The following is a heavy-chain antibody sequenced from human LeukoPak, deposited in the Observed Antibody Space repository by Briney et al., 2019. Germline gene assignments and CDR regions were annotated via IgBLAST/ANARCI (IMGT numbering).Heavy chain of an antibody. J-gene: IGHJ4*02. Sequence: GGSLRLSCAASGFTFSTYRMDWVRQAPGQGLEWVSSISSTSSYIYYADSVRGRFTISRDNAKNSLYLQMNSLRAEDTAVYYCARGPPSGRDCSTTSCYQDYWGQGTLVTVSS. D-gene: IGHD2-2*01. CDR1: GFTFSTYR. CDR3: ARGPPSGRDCSTTSCYQDY. CDR2: ISSTSSYI. V-gene: IGHV3-21*01.